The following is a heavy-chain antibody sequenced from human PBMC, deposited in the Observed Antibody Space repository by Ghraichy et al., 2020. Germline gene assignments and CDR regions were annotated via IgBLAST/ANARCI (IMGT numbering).Heavy chain of an antibody. V-gene: IGHV1-69*06. D-gene: IGHD3-3*01. Sequence: SVKVSCKASGGTFSSYAISWVRQAPGQGLEWMGGIIPIFGTANYAQKFQGRVTITADKSTSTAYMELSSLRSEDTAVYYCARGRLRFLEWLYYYGMDVWGQGTTVTVSS. CDR3: ARGRLRFLEWLYYYGMDV. CDR1: GGTFSSYA. J-gene: IGHJ6*02. CDR2: IIPIFGTA.